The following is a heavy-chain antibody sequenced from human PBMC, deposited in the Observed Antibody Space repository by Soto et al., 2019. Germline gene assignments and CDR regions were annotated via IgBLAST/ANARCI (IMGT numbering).Heavy chain of an antibody. D-gene: IGHD3-22*01. J-gene: IGHJ4*02. Sequence: GGPLRLSCAASGFTFSSYAMSWVRQAPGKGLEWVSAISGSGGSTYYADSVKGRFTISRDNSKNTLYLQMNSLRAEDTAVYYCAPRRHYYDSSCYYWGQGTLVTVSS. CDR1: GFTFSSYA. CDR2: ISGSGGST. CDR3: APRRHYYDSSCYY. V-gene: IGHV3-23*01.